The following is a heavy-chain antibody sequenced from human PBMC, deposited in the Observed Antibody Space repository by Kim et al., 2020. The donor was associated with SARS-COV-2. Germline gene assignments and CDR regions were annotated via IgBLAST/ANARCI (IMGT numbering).Heavy chain of an antibody. CDR2: IANDGTKK. D-gene: IGHD6-25*01. CDR1: GFTFSSNA. V-gene: IGHV3-30*18. J-gene: IGHJ6*02. CDR3: AKDRWMKAWSSSGFDV. Sequence: GGSLRLSCVASGFTFSSNAMQWVRQTPGKGLEWVAVIANDGTKKFHADFAKGRFTISRDHSKNLLSLEMNSLGVEDTGACYCAKDRWMKAWSSSGFDVWGQGTAVNVSS.